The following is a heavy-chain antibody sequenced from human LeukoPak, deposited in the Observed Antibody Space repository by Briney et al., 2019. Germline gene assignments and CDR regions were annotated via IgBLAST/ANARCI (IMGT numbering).Heavy chain of an antibody. J-gene: IGHJ2*01. CDR3: ARDGPYCSSTSCRDWYFDL. V-gene: IGHV4-39*07. CDR2: IYYSGST. Sequence: SETLSLTCTVSGGSISSSSYYWGWIRQPPGKGLEWIGSIYYSGSTYYNPSLKSRVTISVDTSKNQFSLKLSSVTAADTAVYYCARDGPYCSSTSCRDWYFDLWGRGTLVTVSS. D-gene: IGHD2-2*01. CDR1: GGSISSSSYY.